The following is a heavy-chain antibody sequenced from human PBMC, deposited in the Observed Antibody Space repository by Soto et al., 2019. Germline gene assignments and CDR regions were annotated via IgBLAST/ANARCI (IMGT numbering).Heavy chain of an antibody. V-gene: IGHV4-59*12. J-gene: IGHJ5*02. CDR1: GGTIISYY. CDR2: IYHSGST. CDR3: ARVPAP. D-gene: IGHD2-2*01. Sequence: PSETLSLTCTVSGGTIISYYWSWIRQPPGKGLEWIGYIYHSGSTYYNPSLKSRVTISVDRSKNQFSLKLSSVTAADTAVYYCARVPAPWGQGTLVTVSS.